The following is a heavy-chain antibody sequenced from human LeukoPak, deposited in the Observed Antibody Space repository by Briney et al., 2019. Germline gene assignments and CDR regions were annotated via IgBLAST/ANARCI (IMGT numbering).Heavy chain of an antibody. D-gene: IGHD3-22*01. J-gene: IGHJ4*02. CDR3: ARGSTIYYDSSGYYRAPQNFDY. V-gene: IGHV4-34*01. CDR1: GGSFSGYY. CDR2: INHSGST. Sequence: PSETLPLTCAVYGGSFSGYYWSWIRQPPGKGLEWIGEINHSGSTNYNPSLKSRVTISVDTSKNQFSLKLSSVTAADTAVYYCARGSTIYYDSSGYYRAPQNFDYWGQGTLVTVPS.